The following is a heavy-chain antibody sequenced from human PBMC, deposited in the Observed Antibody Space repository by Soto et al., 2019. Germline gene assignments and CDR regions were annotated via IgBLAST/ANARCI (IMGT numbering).Heavy chain of an antibody. Sequence: VQLVQSGAEVKKPGASVKVSCKTSGDSFNDYYIHWVRQAPGQGLEWMGWINPNGGGTKYAQKFQGRVTVTRDTSIRTDYMELSSLRSGDTAVYYCARESGGATATLDYYYFYMDVWGKGTTVTVSS. V-gene: IGHV1-2*02. CDR2: INPNGGGT. CDR3: ARESGGATATLDYYYFYMDV. CDR1: GDSFNDYY. D-gene: IGHD5-12*01. J-gene: IGHJ6*03.